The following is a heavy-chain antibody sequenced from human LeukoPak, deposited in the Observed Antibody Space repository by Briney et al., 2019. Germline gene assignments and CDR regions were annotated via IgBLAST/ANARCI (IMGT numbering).Heavy chain of an antibody. CDR1: GYTFTGYY. J-gene: IGHJ5*02. Sequence: GASVKVSCKASGYTFTGYYMHWVRQAPGQGLEWMGWINPNSGGTNYAQKFQGRVTMTRDTSISTAYMELSRLRSDDTAVYYCARDKKGGIVDTAMVTWGQGTLVTVSS. D-gene: IGHD5-18*01. V-gene: IGHV1-2*02. CDR3: ARDKKGGIVDTAMVT. CDR2: INPNSGGT.